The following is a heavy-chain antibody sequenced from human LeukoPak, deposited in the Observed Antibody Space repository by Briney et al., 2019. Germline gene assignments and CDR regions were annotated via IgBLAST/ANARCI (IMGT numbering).Heavy chain of an antibody. CDR1: GGSFSGYY. J-gene: IGHJ4*02. Sequence: SETLSLTCAVYGGSFSGYYWSWIRQPPGKGLEWIGEINHSGSTNYNPSLKSRVTISVDTSKNQFSLKLSSVTAADTAVYYCARGLVGATGALFDYWGQGTLVTVPS. CDR3: ARGLVGATGALFDY. CDR2: INHSGST. D-gene: IGHD1-26*01. V-gene: IGHV4-34*01.